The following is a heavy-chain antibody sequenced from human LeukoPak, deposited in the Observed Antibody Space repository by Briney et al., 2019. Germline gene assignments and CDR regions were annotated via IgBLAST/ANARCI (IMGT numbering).Heavy chain of an antibody. Sequence: PGGSLRLSCAASGFTFSSYWMSWVRQAPGKGLEWVVNIKQDGSEKYYVDSVKGRFTISRDNAKNSLYLQMNSLRAEDTAVYYCARQQLGYCSGGSCYSFDYWGQGTLVTVSS. D-gene: IGHD2-15*01. CDR3: ARQQLGYCSGGSCYSFDY. J-gene: IGHJ4*02. CDR1: GFTFSSYW. CDR2: IKQDGSEK. V-gene: IGHV3-7*01.